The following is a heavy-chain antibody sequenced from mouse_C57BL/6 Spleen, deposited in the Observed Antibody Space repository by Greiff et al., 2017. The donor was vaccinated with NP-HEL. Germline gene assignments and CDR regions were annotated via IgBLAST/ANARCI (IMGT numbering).Heavy chain of an antibody. D-gene: IGHD2-13*01. CDR1: GYTFTSYW. CDR3: ARMTGYFDY. Sequence: QVQLQQPGAELVKPGASVKLSCKASGYTFTSYWMQWVKQRPGQGLEWIGEIDPSDSYTNYNQKFKGKATLTVDTSSSTAYMQLSSLTSEDSSVYYCARMTGYFDYWGQGTTLTVSS. V-gene: IGHV1-50*01. J-gene: IGHJ2*01. CDR2: IDPSDSYT.